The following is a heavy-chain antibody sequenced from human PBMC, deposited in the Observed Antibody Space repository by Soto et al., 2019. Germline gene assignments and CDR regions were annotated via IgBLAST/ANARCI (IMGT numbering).Heavy chain of an antibody. Sequence: GEALKISCKGSGYSFAGYWITWGPQKPGKGVEWMGRIDPSDSQTYYSPSFRGHVTISVNKSLNTVFLQWSRLRASDTAMYFCARQINDFDTDPNCQYYFDSWGQGTPVTVSS. J-gene: IGHJ4*02. CDR1: GYSFAGYW. D-gene: IGHD5-18*01. CDR3: ARQINDFDTDPNCQYYFDS. V-gene: IGHV5-10-1*01. CDR2: IDPSDSQT.